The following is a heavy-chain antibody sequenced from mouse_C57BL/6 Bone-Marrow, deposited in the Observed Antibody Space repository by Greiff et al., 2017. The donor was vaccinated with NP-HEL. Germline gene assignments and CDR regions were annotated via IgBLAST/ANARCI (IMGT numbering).Heavy chain of an antibody. D-gene: IGHD2-2*01. CDR3: ARRDGYVYAMDY. J-gene: IGHJ4*01. CDR1: GFTFSDYG. CDR2: ISSGSSTI. V-gene: IGHV5-17*01. Sequence: EVKVVESGGGLVKPGGSLKLSCAASGFTFSDYGMHWVRQAPEKGLEWVAYISSGSSTIYYADTVKGRFTISRDNAKNTLFLQMTSLRSEDTAMYYCARRDGYVYAMDYWGQGTSVTVSS.